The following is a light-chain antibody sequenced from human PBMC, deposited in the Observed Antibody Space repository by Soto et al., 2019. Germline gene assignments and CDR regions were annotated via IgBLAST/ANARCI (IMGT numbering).Light chain of an antibody. CDR3: MQALQTPLT. V-gene: IGKV2-28*01. Sequence: DIVMTQSPLSLPVTPGEPASISCRSSQSLLHSNGYNYLDWYLQKPGQSPQLLIYLGSNRASGVPERFSGSGSGTDFTLKISRVEAEDVGVYYCMQALQTPLTFGGGTMVEIK. CDR2: LGS. J-gene: IGKJ4*01. CDR1: QSLLHSNGYNY.